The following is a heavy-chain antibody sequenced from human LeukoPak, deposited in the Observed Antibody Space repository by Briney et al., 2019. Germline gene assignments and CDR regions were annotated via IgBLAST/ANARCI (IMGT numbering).Heavy chain of an antibody. CDR3: ARHRRGGTRRYYYYYMDV. CDR1: GFTFSSYA. J-gene: IGHJ6*03. CDR2: ISYDGSNK. V-gene: IGHV3-30-3*01. D-gene: IGHD3-10*01. Sequence: GGSLRLSCAASGFTFSSYAMHWVRQAPGKGLEWVAVISYDGSNKYYADSVKGRFTISRDNSKNTLYLQMNSLRAEDTAVYYCARHRRGGTRRYYYYYMDVWGKGTTVTVSS.